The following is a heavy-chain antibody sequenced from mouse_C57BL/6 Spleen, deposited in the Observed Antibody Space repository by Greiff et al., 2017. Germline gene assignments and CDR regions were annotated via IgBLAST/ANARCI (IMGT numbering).Heavy chain of an antibody. CDR3: ARERYYGRSYWYFDV. V-gene: IGHV1-55*01. Sequence: VQLQQSGAELVKPGASVKMSCKASGYTFTSYWITWVKQRPGQGLEWIGDIYPGSGSTNYNEKFKSKATLTVDTSSSTAYMQLSSLTSEDSAVYYCARERYYGRSYWYFDVWGTGTTVTVSS. J-gene: IGHJ1*03. CDR2: IYPGSGST. D-gene: IGHD1-1*01. CDR1: GYTFTSYW.